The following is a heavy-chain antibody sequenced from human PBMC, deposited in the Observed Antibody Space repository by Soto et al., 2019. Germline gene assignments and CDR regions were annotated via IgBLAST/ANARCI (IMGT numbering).Heavy chain of an antibody. CDR1: GYSFTSYW. D-gene: IGHD1-26*01. CDR2: IDPSDSYT. Sequence: GESLKISCKGSGYSFTSYWISWVRQMPGKGLEWMGRIDPSDSYTNYSPSFQGHVTISADKSISTAYLQWSSLKASDTAMYYCARRQVGALGGTDYYGMDVWGQGTTVTVSS. CDR3: ARRQVGALGGTDYYGMDV. J-gene: IGHJ6*02. V-gene: IGHV5-10-1*01.